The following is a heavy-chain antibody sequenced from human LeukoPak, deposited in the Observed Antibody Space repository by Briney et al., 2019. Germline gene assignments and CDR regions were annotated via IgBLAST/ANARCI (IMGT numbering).Heavy chain of an antibody. CDR2: ISGSGGST. J-gene: IGHJ3*02. V-gene: IGHV3-23*01. Sequence: GGSLRLSCAASGFTFSSYGMSWVRQAPGKGLEWVSAISGSGGSTYYADSVKGRFTISRQNAKNSLFLQMNSLRAEDTAVYYCARHRNGGSQDDAFDIWGQGTMVAVSS. CDR3: ARHRNGGSQDDAFDI. D-gene: IGHD2-15*01. CDR1: GFTFSSYG.